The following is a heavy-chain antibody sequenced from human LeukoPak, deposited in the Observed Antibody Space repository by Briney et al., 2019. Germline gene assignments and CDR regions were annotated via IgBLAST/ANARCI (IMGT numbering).Heavy chain of an antibody. CDR2: INPSGGST. J-gene: IGHJ4*02. V-gene: IGHV1-46*01. D-gene: IGHD3-9*01. CDR1: GYTFTSYY. Sequence: ASVKVSCKASGYTFTSYYMHWVRQAPGQGLEWMGIINPSGGSTSYVQKFQGRVTMTRDMSTSTVYMELSSLRSEDTAVYYCARYYDILTGRDYWGQGTLVTVSS. CDR3: ARYYDILTGRDY.